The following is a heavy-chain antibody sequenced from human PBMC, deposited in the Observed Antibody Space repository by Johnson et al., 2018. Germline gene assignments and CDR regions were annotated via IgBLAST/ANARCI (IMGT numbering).Heavy chain of an antibody. V-gene: IGHV3-23*04. CDR3: AKDGYYGDYVLAFDI. D-gene: IGHD4-17*01. CDR2: ISGSGGST. Sequence: VQLVQSGAEVKKPGSSVKVSCKASGGTFSSYAMSWVRQAPGKGLEWVSCISGSGGSTYYADSVKGRFTISRDNSKNTLYLQMNSLRAEDTAVYYCAKDGYYGDYVLAFDIWCQGTMVTVSS. J-gene: IGHJ3*02. CDR1: GGTFSSYA.